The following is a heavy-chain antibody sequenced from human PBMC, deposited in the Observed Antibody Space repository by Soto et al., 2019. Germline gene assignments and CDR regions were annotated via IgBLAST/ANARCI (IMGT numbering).Heavy chain of an antibody. V-gene: IGHV3-23*01. D-gene: IGHD4-17*01. J-gene: IGHJ4*02. CDR3: ARGLPDVFYGDYSDY. CDR2: ISGSGGST. CDR1: GFTFSSYA. Sequence: GGSLRLSCAASGFTFSSYAMSWVRQAPGKGLEWVSAISGSGGSTYYADSVKGRFTISRDNSKNTLYLQMNSLRAEDTAVYYCARGLPDVFYGDYSDYWGQGTLVTVSS.